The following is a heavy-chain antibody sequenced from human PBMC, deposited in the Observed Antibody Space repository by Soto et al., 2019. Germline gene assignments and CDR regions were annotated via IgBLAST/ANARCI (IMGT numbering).Heavy chain of an antibody. J-gene: IGHJ6*02. CDR2: IDPSDSYT. D-gene: IGHD4-17*01. CDR3: ARHRIDYGYYYYGMDV. V-gene: IGHV5-10-1*01. Sequence: GEFLKISCKGSGYSFTSYWISWVRQMPGKGLEWMGRIDPSDSYTNYSPSFQGHVTISADKSISTAYLQWSSLKASDTAMYCCARHRIDYGYYYYGMDVWGQGTTVTVSS. CDR1: GYSFTSYW.